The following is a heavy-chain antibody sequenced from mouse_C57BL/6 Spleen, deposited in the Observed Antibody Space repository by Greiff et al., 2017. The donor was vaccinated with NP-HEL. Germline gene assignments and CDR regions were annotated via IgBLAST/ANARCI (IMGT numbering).Heavy chain of an antibody. CDR2: IRSKSSNYAT. CDR1: GFTFNTYA. D-gene: IGHD2-4*01. Sequence: EVQLVESGGGLVQPKGSLKLSCAASGFTFNTYAMHWVRQAPGKGLEWVARIRSKSSNYATYYADSVKDRFTISRDDSQSMLYLQMNNLKTEDTAMYYCVRDPGLDDYDEGYFDVWGTGTTVTVSS. J-gene: IGHJ1*03. V-gene: IGHV10-3*01. CDR3: VRDPGLDDYDEGYFDV.